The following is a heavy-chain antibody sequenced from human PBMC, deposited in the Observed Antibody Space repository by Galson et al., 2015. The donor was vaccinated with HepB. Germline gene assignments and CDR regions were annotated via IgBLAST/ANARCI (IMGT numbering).Heavy chain of an antibody. CDR2: IIPIFGTA. Sequence: SVKVSCKASGGTFSSYAISWVRQAPGQGLEWMGGIIPIFGTANYAQKFQGRVTITADESTSTAYMELSSLRSEDTAVYYCARSVGLRYFDWLFDYWGQGTLVTVSS. CDR3: ARSVGLRYFDWLFDY. D-gene: IGHD3-9*01. V-gene: IGHV1-69*13. CDR1: GGTFSSYA. J-gene: IGHJ4*02.